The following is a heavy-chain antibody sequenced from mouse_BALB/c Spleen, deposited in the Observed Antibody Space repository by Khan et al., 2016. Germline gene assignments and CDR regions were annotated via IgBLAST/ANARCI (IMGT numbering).Heavy chain of an antibody. D-gene: IGHD2-10*01. J-gene: IGHJ1*01. CDR3: ASAYGGNIWYFDV. CDR2: ISYSGSA. V-gene: IGHV3-8*02. Sequence: EVKLEESGPSLVKPSQTLSLTCSVTGDSITSGNWNWIRKFPGNKLEYMGYISYSGSAYYNPSLKNRISITRDTSKHQSYLQLNSVTTEDTATYYCASAYGGNIWYFDVWGAGTTVTVSS. CDR1: GDSITSGN.